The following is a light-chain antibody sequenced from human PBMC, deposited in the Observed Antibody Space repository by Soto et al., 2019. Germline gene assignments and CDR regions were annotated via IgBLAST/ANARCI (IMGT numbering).Light chain of an antibody. CDR3: QQSYSTPWT. CDR1: QSISSY. Sequence: DIQITQSPSSLSASVGDRVTITCRASQSISSYLNWYQQKPGKAPKLLIYAASSLQSGVPSRFSGSGSGTDFTLTISSLQPEDFATYYCQQSYSTPWTFGQGTKVYIK. CDR2: AAS. J-gene: IGKJ1*01. V-gene: IGKV1-39*01.